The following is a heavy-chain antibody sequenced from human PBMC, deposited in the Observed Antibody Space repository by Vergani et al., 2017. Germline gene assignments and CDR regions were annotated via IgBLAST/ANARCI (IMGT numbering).Heavy chain of an antibody. D-gene: IGHD2-2*01. Sequence: QVQLVQSGAEVKKPGSSVKVSCKASGATFSSYAISWVRQAPGQGLEWMGGIISIFGTANYAQKFHGRVTITADESTSTAYMGLSSLRSEDTAVYYCARDSRDLGMVVVPAAHPMDVWGQGTTVTVYS. V-gene: IGHV1-69*12. CDR1: GATFSSYA. J-gene: IGHJ6*02. CDR2: IISIFGTA. CDR3: ARDSRDLGMVVVPAAHPMDV.